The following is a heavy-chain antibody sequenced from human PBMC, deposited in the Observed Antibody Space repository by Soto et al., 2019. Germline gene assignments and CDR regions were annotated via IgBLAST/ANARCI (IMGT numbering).Heavy chain of an antibody. Sequence: EVQLVESGGGLVQPGGSLRLSCAASGFTFSNYWMYWVRQAPGKGLVWVSRINSDGSVSSYADSVKDRLTISRDNVKNTLYLQMDSLRAEDTAVYYCARGDCVGGTCYSLVGSFYYYMDVWGKGTTVTVFS. D-gene: IGHD2-15*01. CDR2: INSDGSVS. CDR1: GFTFSNYW. CDR3: ARGDCVGGTCYSLVGSFYYYMDV. V-gene: IGHV3-74*01. J-gene: IGHJ6*03.